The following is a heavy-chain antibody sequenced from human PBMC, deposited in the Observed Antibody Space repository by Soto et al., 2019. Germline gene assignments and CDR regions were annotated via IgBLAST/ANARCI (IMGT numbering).Heavy chain of an antibody. Sequence: EVQLVESGGGLIQPGGSLRLSCAASGFAVSSKYMTWVRQAPGKGLEWASGIYGGGTTYSADAVMGRFTISRDSSKPPLSLQMNSLRPEDTAVYYCVQTTGWPGFDSWGQGTLVTVSS. CDR2: IYGGGTT. CDR3: VQTTGWPGFDS. CDR1: GFAVSSKY. V-gene: IGHV3-53*01. D-gene: IGHD6-19*01. J-gene: IGHJ4*02.